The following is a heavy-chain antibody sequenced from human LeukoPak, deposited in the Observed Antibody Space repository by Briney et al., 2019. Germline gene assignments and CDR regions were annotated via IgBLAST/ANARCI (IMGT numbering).Heavy chain of an antibody. CDR2: IYHSGST. Sequence: GSLRLSCAASGFTFSNYLMHWVRQPPGKGLEWIGEIYHSGSTNYNPSLKSRVTISVDKSKNQFSLKLSSVTAADTAVYYCARTDSSGYYYFDYWGQGTLVTVSS. J-gene: IGHJ4*02. CDR1: GFTFSNYL. D-gene: IGHD3-22*01. V-gene: IGHV4-4*02. CDR3: ARTDSSGYYYFDY.